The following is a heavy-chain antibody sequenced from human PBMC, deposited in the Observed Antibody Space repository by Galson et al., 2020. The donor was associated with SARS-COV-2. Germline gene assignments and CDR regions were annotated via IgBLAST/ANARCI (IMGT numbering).Heavy chain of an antibody. CDR2: ISSSGSYI. Sequence: NSGGSLRLSCAASGLTFSDYFMSWVRQAPGKGLEWVAYISSSGSYINYADSVKGRFTISRDNAKNSLNLQMDSLRVEDTAVYYCARVGDCSGGICYGAEYFQHWGQGTLVTVAS. CDR1: GLTFSDYF. J-gene: IGHJ1*01. CDR3: ARVGDCSGGICYGAEYFQH. D-gene: IGHD2-15*01. V-gene: IGHV3-11*04.